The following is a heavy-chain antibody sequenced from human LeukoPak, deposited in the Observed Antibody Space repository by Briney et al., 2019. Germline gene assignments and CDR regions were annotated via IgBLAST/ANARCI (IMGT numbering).Heavy chain of an antibody. Sequence: SETLSLTCTVSGGSISSYYGSWIRQPPGKGLEWIGYIYYSGSTNYNPSLKSRVTISVDTSKNQFSLKLSSVTAADTAVYYCARRQGGWSIFDYWGQGTLVTVSS. CDR1: GGSISSYY. CDR3: ARRQGGWSIFDY. CDR2: IYYSGST. D-gene: IGHD6-19*01. V-gene: IGHV4-59*01. J-gene: IGHJ4*02.